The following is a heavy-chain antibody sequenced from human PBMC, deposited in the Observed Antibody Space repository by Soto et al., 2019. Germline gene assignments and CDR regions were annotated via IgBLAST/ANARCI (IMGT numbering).Heavy chain of an antibody. J-gene: IGHJ4*02. V-gene: IGHV3-23*01. Sequence: EVQLLESGGGLVQPGMSLRLSCAASGFTFSSYAMGWVRQARGTGLEWVSVIDGRGGDTSFADSVKGRFTISRDNSKNTLYLHMNSLRAEDTARYYCVKETVAAAYVETSPFDFWGQGTLVTVSS. D-gene: IGHD2-15*01. CDR2: IDGRGGDT. CDR1: GFTFSSYA. CDR3: VKETVAAAYVETSPFDF.